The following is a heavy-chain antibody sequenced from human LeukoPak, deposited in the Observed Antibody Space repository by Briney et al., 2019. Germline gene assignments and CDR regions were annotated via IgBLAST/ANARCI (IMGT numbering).Heavy chain of an antibody. D-gene: IGHD1-26*01. V-gene: IGHV3-30-3*01. CDR3: ARDPVPYSGTHNDAFDI. J-gene: IGHJ3*02. CDR1: GFTFSSYA. Sequence: GGSLRLSCAASGFTFSSYAMHWVRQAPGKGLEWVAVISYDGSNKYYADSVKGRFTISRDNSKNTLYLQMDSLRAEDTAVYYCARDPVPYSGTHNDAFDIWGQGTMVTVSS. CDR2: ISYDGSNK.